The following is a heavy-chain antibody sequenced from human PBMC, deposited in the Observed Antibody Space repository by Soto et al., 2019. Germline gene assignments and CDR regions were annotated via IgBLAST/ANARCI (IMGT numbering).Heavy chain of an antibody. J-gene: IGHJ5*02. CDR1: GYTFTSYY. D-gene: IGHD2-2*01. CDR2: INPSGGST. CDR3: AREERSGIVVVPAALGGFDP. V-gene: IGHV1-46*01. Sequence: GESLKISCKASGYTFTSYYMHWVRQAPGQGLEWMGIINPSGGSTSYAQKFQGRVTMTRDTSTSTVYMELSSLRSEDTAVYYCAREERSGIVVVPAALGGFDPWGQGTLVTVSS.